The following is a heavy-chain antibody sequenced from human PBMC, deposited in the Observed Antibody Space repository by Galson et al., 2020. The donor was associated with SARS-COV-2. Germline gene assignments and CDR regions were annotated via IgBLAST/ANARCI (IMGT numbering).Heavy chain of an antibody. CDR3: ARDTQWLDPDDAFDI. J-gene: IGHJ3*02. CDR1: GFTFSSYS. Sequence: GGSLRLSCAASGFTFSSYSMNWVRQAPGKGLEWVSYISSSSSTIYYADSVKGRFTISRDNAKNSLYLQMNSLRAEDTAVYYCARDTQWLDPDDAFDIWGQGTMVTVSS. V-gene: IGHV3-48*04. CDR2: ISSSSSTI. D-gene: IGHD6-19*01.